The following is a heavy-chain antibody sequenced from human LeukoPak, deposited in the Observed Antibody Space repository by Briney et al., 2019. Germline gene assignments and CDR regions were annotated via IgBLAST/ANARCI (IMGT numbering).Heavy chain of an antibody. D-gene: IGHD2-15*01. CDR3: ARDAVYCSGGSCYPMY. CDR1: GYTFTSYG. CDR2: ISAYNGNT. Sequence: ASVKVSCKASGYTFTSYGISWVRQAPGQGLEWMGWISAYNGNTNYAQKLQGRVTMTTDTSTSTAYMELRSLRSDDTAVYYCARDAVYCSGGSCYPMYWGQGTLVTVSS. V-gene: IGHV1-18*01. J-gene: IGHJ4*02.